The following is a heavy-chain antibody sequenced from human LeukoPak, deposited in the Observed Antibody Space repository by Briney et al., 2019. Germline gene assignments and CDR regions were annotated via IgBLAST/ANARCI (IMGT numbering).Heavy chain of an antibody. V-gene: IGHV3-74*01. Sequence: GGSLRLSCTASGFSFSGHWMHWARQLPGKGLVWVSRISPTGSTTSYADSVKGRFTISRDNAKNSLYLQMNSLRAEDTAMYYCARGMRFLEWYNDYWGQGTLVTVSS. CDR2: ISPTGSTT. CDR3: ARGMRFLEWYNDY. D-gene: IGHD3-3*01. J-gene: IGHJ4*02. CDR1: GFSFSGHW.